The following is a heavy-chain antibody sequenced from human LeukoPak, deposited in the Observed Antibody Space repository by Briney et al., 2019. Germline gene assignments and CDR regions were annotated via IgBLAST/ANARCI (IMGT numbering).Heavy chain of an antibody. V-gene: IGHV4-34*01. D-gene: IGHD5-12*01. Sequence: SETLSLTCAVGSFSGYYWSWIRQPPEKGLEWIGEISHSGITNYNPSLKSRVTISVDTSKNQFSLKLRSVTAADTAVYYCARGPRWLRTFDYWGQGTLVTVSS. CDR2: ISHSGIT. CDR3: ARGPRWLRTFDY. CDR1: GSFSGYY. J-gene: IGHJ4*02.